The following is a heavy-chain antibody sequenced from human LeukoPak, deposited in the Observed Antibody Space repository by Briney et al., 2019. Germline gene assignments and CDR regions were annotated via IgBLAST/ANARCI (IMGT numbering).Heavy chain of an antibody. J-gene: IGHJ4*02. CDR1: GGSISSSSYY. Sequence: SSETLSLTCTVSGGSISSSSYYWGWIRQPPGKGLEWIGSIYDGGSTYYNPSLKSRVTISLDTSKNQFSLKLSSVTAADTAVYHCARRMYDSSGYYGDYWGQGALVTVSS. CDR2: IYDGGST. D-gene: IGHD3-22*01. V-gene: IGHV4-39*01. CDR3: ARRMYDSSGYYGDY.